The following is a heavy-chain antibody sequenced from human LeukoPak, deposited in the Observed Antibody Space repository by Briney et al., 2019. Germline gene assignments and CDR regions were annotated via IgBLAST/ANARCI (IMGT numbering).Heavy chain of an antibody. V-gene: IGHV3-7*01. CDR3: TRDLYSYGLDY. D-gene: IGHD5-18*01. Sequence: GGSLRLSCAASGFTFSSSWMAWVRQAPGKGLEWVGNIKEDGTAKNYVVSVRGRFTISRDNAKNSLYLQMNSLRGEDTAVYYCTRDLYSYGLDYWGQGTLVTVSS. CDR1: GFTFSSSW. CDR2: IKEDGTAK. J-gene: IGHJ4*02.